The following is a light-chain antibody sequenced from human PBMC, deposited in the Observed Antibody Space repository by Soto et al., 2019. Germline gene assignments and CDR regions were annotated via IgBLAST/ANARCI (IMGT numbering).Light chain of an antibody. CDR2: GAS. CDR1: QSVSSN. CDR3: QHYNNWPPWT. J-gene: IGKJ1*01. Sequence: EIVMTQSPATLSVSPGERATLSCRASQSVSSNLAWYQQKPGQAPRLLIYGASTRATGIPARFSGSGSGTECTLTISRLQSEDFAIYYCQHYNNWPPWTFGQGTKVEIK. V-gene: IGKV3-15*01.